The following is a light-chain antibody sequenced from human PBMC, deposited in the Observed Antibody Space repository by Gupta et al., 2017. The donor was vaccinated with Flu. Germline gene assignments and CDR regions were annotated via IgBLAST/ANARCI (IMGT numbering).Light chain of an antibody. CDR3: AFYIHGGIWL. CDR1: SGSVSSASY. J-gene: IGLJ3*02. Sequence: TVTLTCGVSSGSVSSASYPSWYQQSPGQSPRTLIYSTNTRASGFPDRFSGSILGNKAVLTITGAQSEDESDYYCAFYIHGGIWLFGGGTKVTVL. CDR2: STN. V-gene: IGLV8-61*01.